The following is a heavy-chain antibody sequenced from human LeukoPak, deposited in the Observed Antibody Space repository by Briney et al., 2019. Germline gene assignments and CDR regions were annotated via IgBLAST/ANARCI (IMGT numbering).Heavy chain of an antibody. CDR1: GGSISSYY. CDR3: ARGLGSEGWFDP. V-gene: IGHV4-59*01. Sequence: PSGTLCLPCTVSGGSISSYYLGWIREPPGKGLEWIGYIYYSGSTNYNPSLKSRVTISVDTSKNQFSLKLSSVTAADTAVYYCARGLGSEGWFDPWGQGTLVTVSS. CDR2: IYYSGST. D-gene: IGHD3-16*01. J-gene: IGHJ5*02.